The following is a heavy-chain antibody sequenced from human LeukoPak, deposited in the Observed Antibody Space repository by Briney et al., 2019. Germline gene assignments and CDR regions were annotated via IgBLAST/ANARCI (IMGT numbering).Heavy chain of an antibody. D-gene: IGHD6-13*01. CDR3: ARDISSSSWYNWFDP. CDR2: INPNSGGT. Sequence: GASVKVSCKASGGTFSSYAIRWVRQAPGQGLEWMGWINPNSGGTNYAQKFQGRVTMTRDTSISTAYMELSRLRSDDTAVYYCARDISSSSWYNWFDPWGQGTLVTVSS. CDR1: GGTFSSYA. J-gene: IGHJ5*02. V-gene: IGHV1-2*02.